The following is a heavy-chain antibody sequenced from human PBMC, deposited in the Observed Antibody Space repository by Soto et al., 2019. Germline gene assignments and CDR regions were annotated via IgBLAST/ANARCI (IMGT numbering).Heavy chain of an antibody. CDR3: ATAAYNSGWPFDY. J-gene: IGHJ4*02. V-gene: IGHV3-23*01. D-gene: IGHD6-19*01. CDR2: ISGSGGNT. Sequence: GGSLRLSCTASGFTFSTYPMSWVRQAPGKGLEWVSGISGSGGNTYYADSVKGRFTISRDNSKNTLSLQMNSLRAEDTAVYYCATAAYNSGWPFDYWGQGTLVTVSS. CDR1: GFTFSTYP.